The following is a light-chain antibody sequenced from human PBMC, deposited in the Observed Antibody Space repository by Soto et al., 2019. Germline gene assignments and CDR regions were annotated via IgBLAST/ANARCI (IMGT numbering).Light chain of an antibody. V-gene: IGKV1-5*03. CDR2: KAS. Sequence: DIQMTQSPSTLSGSVGERVTITCRASQTISSWLAWYQQKPGKAPKLLIYKASTLKSGVPSRFSGSGSGTEFTLTISSLQPDDFANYYCQQYNSYSWTFGQGTKVDIK. CDR1: QTISSW. J-gene: IGKJ1*01. CDR3: QQYNSYSWT.